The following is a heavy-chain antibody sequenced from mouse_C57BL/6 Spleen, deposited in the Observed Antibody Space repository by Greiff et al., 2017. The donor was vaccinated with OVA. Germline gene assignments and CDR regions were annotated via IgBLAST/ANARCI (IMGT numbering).Heavy chain of an antibody. D-gene: IGHD1-1*01. V-gene: IGHV1-18*01. CDR3: ARPSYYGSSYGYFDV. J-gene: IGHJ1*03. CDR1: GYTFTDYN. Sequence: VQLQQSGPELVKPGASVKIPCKASGYTFTDYNMDWVKQSHGKSLEWIGDINPNNGGTIYNQKFKGKATLTVDKSSSTAYMELRSLTSEDTAVYYCARPSYYGSSYGYFDVWGTGTTVTVSS. CDR2: INPNNGGT.